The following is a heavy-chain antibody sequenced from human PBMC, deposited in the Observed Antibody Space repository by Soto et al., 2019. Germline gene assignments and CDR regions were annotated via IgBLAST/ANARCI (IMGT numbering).Heavy chain of an antibody. CDR2: IDPSDSYT. CDR3: ARQNGSGSYYLTSNYYYGMDV. CDR1: GYSFTSYW. D-gene: IGHD3-10*01. J-gene: IGHJ6*02. Sequence: PGESLKISCKGSGYSFTSYWISWVRQMPGKGLEWMGRIDPSDSYTNYSPSFQGHVTISADKSISTAYLQWSSLKASDTAMYYCARQNGSGSYYLTSNYYYGMDVWGQGTTVTVSS. V-gene: IGHV5-10-1*01.